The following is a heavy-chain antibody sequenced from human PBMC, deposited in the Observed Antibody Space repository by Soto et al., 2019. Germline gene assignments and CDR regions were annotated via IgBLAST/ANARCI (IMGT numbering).Heavy chain of an antibody. CDR1: GDCISSGGYF. J-gene: IGHJ3*02. CDR2: PSFSGNT. D-gene: IGHD6-6*01. V-gene: IGHV4-31*03. CDR3: ASPRRSAYDI. Sequence: QVQLQESGPGLVKPSETLSLICSVSGDCISSGGYFWTWIRQHPGGVLEWIGYPSFSGNTYYNPSLQRRLIISLDASRNQFPLSLTSVTAAGTAVDYCASPRRSAYDIWGQGTMVTVSS.